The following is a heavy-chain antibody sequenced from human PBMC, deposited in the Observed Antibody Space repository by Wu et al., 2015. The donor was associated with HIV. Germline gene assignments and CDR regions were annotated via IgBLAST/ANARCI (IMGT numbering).Heavy chain of an antibody. CDR3: ARDGREGVNPACQWLDP. CDR2: IIPMFGTT. V-gene: IGHV1-69*05. Sequence: QVQLVQSGAEVKKPGSSVKVSCKASGVNFITYIISWVRQAPGQGLEWMGGIIPMFGTTNYAQKFMGRVTISTDESTTTVYMELSSLKSEDTAVYYCARDGREGVNPACQWLDPWGQGTLVTVS. J-gene: IGHJ5*02. CDR1: GVNFITYI. D-gene: IGHD3-10*01.